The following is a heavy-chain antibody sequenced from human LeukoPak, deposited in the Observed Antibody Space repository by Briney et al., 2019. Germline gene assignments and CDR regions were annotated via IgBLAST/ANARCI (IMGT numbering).Heavy chain of an antibody. Sequence: GGSLRLXCAASGFTFSSYSMNWVRQAPGKGLEWVSSISSSSSYIYYADSVKGRFTISRDNAKNSLYLQMNSLRAEDTAVYYCARGQDVLRYFDWLSTLGDPYYMDVWGKGTTVTVSS. CDR1: GFTFSSYS. D-gene: IGHD3-9*01. V-gene: IGHV3-21*01. J-gene: IGHJ6*03. CDR2: ISSSSSYI. CDR3: ARGQDVLRYFDWLSTLGDPYYMDV.